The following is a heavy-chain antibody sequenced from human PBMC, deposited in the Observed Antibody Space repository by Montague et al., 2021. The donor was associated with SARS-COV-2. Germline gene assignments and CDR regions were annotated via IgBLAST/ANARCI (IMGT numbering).Heavy chain of an antibody. Sequence: SQTLSLTCTVSGGSISSGDYYWSWIRQPPGKGLEWIGYIYYSGSTYYNPSLKSRVTISVDTSKNQFSLKLSSVTAAGTAVYYCARVRGITMIVVVIAGAFDIWGQGTMVTVSS. J-gene: IGHJ3*02. D-gene: IGHD3-22*01. CDR1: GGSISSGDYY. CDR3: ARVRGITMIVVVIAGAFDI. CDR2: IYYSGST. V-gene: IGHV4-30-4*01.